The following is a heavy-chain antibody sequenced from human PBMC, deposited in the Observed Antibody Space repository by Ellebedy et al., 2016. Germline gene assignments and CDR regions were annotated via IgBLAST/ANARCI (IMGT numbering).Heavy chain of an antibody. Sequence: SETLSLXCAVYGGSFSGYYWSWIRQPPGKGLEWIGEINHSGSTNYNPSLKSRVTISVDTSKNQFSLKLSSVTAADTAVYYCARGRIGYCSSTSCYDAFDIWGQGTMVTVSS. D-gene: IGHD2-2*03. J-gene: IGHJ3*02. V-gene: IGHV4-34*01. CDR2: INHSGST. CDR3: ARGRIGYCSSTSCYDAFDI. CDR1: GGSFSGYY.